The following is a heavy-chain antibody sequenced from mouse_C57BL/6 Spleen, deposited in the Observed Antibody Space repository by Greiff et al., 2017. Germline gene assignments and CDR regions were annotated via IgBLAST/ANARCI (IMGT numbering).Heavy chain of an antibody. CDR3: ARRGDYDVPFAY. J-gene: IGHJ3*01. Sequence: QVQLKESGPGLVAPSQSLSITCTVSGFSLTSYGVDWVRQSPGKGLEWLGVIWGVGSTNYNSALKSRLSISKDNSKSQVFLKMNSLQTDDTAMYYCARRGDYDVPFAYWGQGTLVTVSA. CDR2: IWGVGST. D-gene: IGHD2-4*01. V-gene: IGHV2-6*01. CDR1: GFSLTSYG.